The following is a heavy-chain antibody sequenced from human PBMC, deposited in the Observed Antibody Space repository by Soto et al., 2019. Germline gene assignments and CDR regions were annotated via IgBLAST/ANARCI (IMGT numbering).Heavy chain of an antibody. CDR2: ISWNSDSI. V-gene: IGHV3-9*01. D-gene: IGHD1-26*01. Sequence: SLRLSCAASGFIFDDYAMHWVRQAPGKGLEWVSGISWNSDSIGYADSVKGRFTISRDNAKNSLYLQMNSLRAEDTALYYCAKDSGSYRGGRLEYWGQGTLVTVSS. J-gene: IGHJ4*02. CDR3: AKDSGSYRGGRLEY. CDR1: GFIFDDYA.